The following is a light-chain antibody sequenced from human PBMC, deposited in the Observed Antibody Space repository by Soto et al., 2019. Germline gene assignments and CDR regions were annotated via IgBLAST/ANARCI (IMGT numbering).Light chain of an antibody. CDR2: EVS. CDR3: SSYARGV. J-gene: IGLJ2*01. V-gene: IGLV2-8*01. Sequence: QSALTQPPSASGSPGQSVTISCTGTSSDVGGYNYVSWYQQHPGKAPKLMIYEVSKRPSGVPDRFSGSKSGNTASLTVSGLQAEDEADYYCSSYARGVFGGGTKVTVL. CDR1: SSDVGGYNY.